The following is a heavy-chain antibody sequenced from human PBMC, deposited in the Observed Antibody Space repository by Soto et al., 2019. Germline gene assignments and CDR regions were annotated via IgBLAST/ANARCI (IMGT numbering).Heavy chain of an antibody. D-gene: IGHD2-15*01. CDR1: GGSFSGYY. CDR3: ARGFGVVVVAATWFDP. CDR2: INHSGST. Sequence: SETLSLTCAVYGGSFSGYYWSWIRQPPGKGLEWIGEINHSGSTNYNPSLKSRVTISVDTSKNQFSLKLSSVTAADTAVYYCARGFGVVVVAATWFDPWGQGTLVTVSS. V-gene: IGHV4-34*01. J-gene: IGHJ5*02.